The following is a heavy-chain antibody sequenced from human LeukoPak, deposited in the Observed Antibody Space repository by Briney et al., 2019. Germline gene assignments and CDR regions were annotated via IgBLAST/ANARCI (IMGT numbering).Heavy chain of an antibody. V-gene: IGHV1-18*01. J-gene: IGHJ5*02. Sequence: ASVKVSCKASGFTFTSSAMQWVRQAPGQGLDWVGSVSPYNGDTIYARKFKGRVNLTTETSTNTAYMELNGLRSDDTAIYFCARGSSLSWFDPWGQGTLVTVSS. CDR1: GFTFTSSA. CDR3: ARGSSLSWFDP. CDR2: VSPYNGDT. D-gene: IGHD3-16*02.